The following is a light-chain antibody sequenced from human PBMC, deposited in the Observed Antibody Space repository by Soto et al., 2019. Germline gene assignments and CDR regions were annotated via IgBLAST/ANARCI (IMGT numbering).Light chain of an antibody. Sequence: DIQMTQSPSSLSASVGDRVTITCRASQNISSYLNWYQQKPGKAPKLLIYGTSSLQSGVPSRFSGSGSGTDFTFTISSLQPEDIATYYCQQYDNLPLTFGGGTKVDIK. CDR3: QQYDNLPLT. J-gene: IGKJ4*01. CDR1: QNISSY. CDR2: GTS. V-gene: IGKV1-33*01.